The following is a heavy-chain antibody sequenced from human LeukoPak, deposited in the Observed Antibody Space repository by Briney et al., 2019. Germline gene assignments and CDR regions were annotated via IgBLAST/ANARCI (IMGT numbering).Heavy chain of an antibody. CDR2: LSGSGNSR. V-gene: IGHV3-23*01. CDR1: GFTYSSYA. D-gene: IGHD2-8*01. Sequence: GGSLRLSYAASGFTYSSYAMTWVRQSPGKGLEWVSTLSGSGNSRYYADSVQGRFTISRDNFKNALYLQMNSLRVEDTAVYYCARGVNGGYWGQGTLVTVSS. CDR3: ARGVNGGY. J-gene: IGHJ4*02.